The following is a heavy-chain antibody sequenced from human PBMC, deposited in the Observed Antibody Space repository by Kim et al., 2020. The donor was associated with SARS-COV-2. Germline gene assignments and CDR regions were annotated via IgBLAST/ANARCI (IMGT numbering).Heavy chain of an antibody. D-gene: IGHD3-10*01. CDR1: GFTFSSYG. CDR2: ISSTGGST. CDR3: AKGVRGEYYYGLDV. V-gene: IGHV3-64D*09. Sequence: GGSLRLSCAASGFTFSSYGMNWVRQAPGKGLEWVSAISSTGGSTYYADSVKGRFTISRDNSKNTLYLQMSSLRAEDTAVYYCAKGVRGEYYYGLDVWGQGTTVTVSS. J-gene: IGHJ6*02.